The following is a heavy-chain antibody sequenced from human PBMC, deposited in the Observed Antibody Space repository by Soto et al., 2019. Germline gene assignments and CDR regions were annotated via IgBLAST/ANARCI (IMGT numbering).Heavy chain of an antibody. Sequence: QVQLVQSGAEVKKPGASVKVSCKASGYNFHSYGITWVRQAPGQGLEWLGWISAYNGETHSGQMLQGRVSLTIDISTSTAYMELWSLRSDDTAVYYCARDLEESVDVWTGVGLYWGQGTRVTVSS. D-gene: IGHD3-3*01. CDR1: GYNFHSYG. V-gene: IGHV1-18*01. CDR3: ARDLEESVDVWTGVGLY. CDR2: ISAYNGET. J-gene: IGHJ4*02.